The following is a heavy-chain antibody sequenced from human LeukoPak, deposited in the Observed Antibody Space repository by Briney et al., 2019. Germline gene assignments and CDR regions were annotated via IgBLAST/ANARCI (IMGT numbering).Heavy chain of an antibody. CDR3: ARETTLTGYSSGLGFNY. Sequence: SETLSLTCAVSGGSISGWYWSWIRQPPGKGLEWIGHIYDSGTTNYNPSLKSRVTMSVDSSKNQFSLKLTSVTAADTAVYCCARETTLTGYSSGLGFNYWGQGTLVTVSS. V-gene: IGHV4-59*01. J-gene: IGHJ4*02. CDR1: GGSISGWY. CDR2: IYDSGTT. D-gene: IGHD6-19*01.